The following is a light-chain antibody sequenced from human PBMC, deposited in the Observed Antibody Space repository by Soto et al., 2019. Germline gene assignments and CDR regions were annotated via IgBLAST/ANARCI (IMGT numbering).Light chain of an antibody. Sequence: EIVLTQSPGTLSLSPGERATLSCRASQSVSSSYLAWYQQKPGQAPRLLIYDTSTRATGIPDRFSGGGSGTDFTLTVSRLEPEDFAVYYCQQYAYLWTFGQGTKVDIK. CDR2: DTS. CDR1: QSVSSSY. V-gene: IGKV3-20*01. J-gene: IGKJ1*01. CDR3: QQYAYLWT.